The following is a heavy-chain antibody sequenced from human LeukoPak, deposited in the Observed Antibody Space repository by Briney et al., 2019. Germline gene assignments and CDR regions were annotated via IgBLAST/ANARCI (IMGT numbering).Heavy chain of an antibody. J-gene: IGHJ4*02. CDR2: INTHSGGT. D-gene: IGHD1-26*01. CDR1: EYTFTGHY. V-gene: IGHV1-2*02. CDR3: ARDLSGSYDY. Sequence: ASVKVSCKASEYTFTGHYIHWVRQAPGQGLEWLGLINTHSGGTNYAQRFQGRVTMARDTSISTAYMELSRLRSDDTAVYFCARDLSGSYDYWGQGTLVTVSS.